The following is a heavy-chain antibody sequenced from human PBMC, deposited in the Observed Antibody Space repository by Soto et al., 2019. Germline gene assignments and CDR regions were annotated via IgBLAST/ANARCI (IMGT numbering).Heavy chain of an antibody. CDR2: SNDSGSA. D-gene: IGHD1-26*01. CDR3: ARVGVGTTWDY. CDR1: GGSFSGHY. J-gene: IGHJ4*02. Sequence: SETLSLTCAVYGGSFSGHYWTWIRQPPGKGLEWIGESNDSGSAKYTPSLKSRVTISIDTSKNQFSLKLRSVTAADTAVYYCARVGVGTTWDYWGQGTLVTVS. V-gene: IGHV4-34*01.